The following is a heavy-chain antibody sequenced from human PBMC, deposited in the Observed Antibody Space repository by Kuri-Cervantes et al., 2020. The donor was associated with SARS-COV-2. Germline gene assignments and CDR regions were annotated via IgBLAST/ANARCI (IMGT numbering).Heavy chain of an antibody. CDR2: ISYDGSNK. Sequence: GGSLRLPCAASGFTFSSYAMHWVRQAPGKGLEWVAVISYDGSNKYYADSVKGRFTISRDNSKNTLYLQMNSLRAEDTAVYYCARDADTIFGVDEFFDYWGQGTLVTVSS. CDR3: ARDADTIFGVDEFFDY. CDR1: GFTFSSYA. J-gene: IGHJ4*02. V-gene: IGHV3-30*04. D-gene: IGHD3-3*01.